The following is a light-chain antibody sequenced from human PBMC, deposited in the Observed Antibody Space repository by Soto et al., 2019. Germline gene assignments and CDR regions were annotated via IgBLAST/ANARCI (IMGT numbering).Light chain of an antibody. J-gene: IGKJ4*01. V-gene: IGKV3-20*01. Sequence: EIVLTQSPGTLSLSPGERATLSCRASQSVSSSYLAWYQQKPGQAPRLLIYGASSRATGIPDRFSGSGSGTDFPLTISRLEPEDFAVYYCQQYGSPPPLTFGGGTKVEIK. CDR3: QQYGSPPPLT. CDR1: QSVSSSY. CDR2: GAS.